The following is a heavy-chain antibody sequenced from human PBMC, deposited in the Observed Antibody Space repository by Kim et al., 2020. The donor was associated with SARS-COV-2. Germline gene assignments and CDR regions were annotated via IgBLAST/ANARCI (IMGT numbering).Heavy chain of an antibody. CDR3: ARVTLGTWRPHDY. Sequence: SNADPGMSRFTISTDNTKNSLYLQMNSLRAEDTAIYHCARVTLGTWRPHDYWGPGTLVTVSS. D-gene: IGHD3-10*01. J-gene: IGHJ4*02. V-gene: IGHV3-23*05.